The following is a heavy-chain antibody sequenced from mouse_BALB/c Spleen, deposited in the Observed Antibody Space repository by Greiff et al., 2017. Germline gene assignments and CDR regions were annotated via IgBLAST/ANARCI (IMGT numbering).Heavy chain of an antibody. CDR1: GYAFSSSW. CDR3: ARGGELGLPAY. V-gene: IGHV1-82*01. D-gene: IGHD3-1*01. CDR2: IYPGDGDT. J-gene: IGHJ3*01. Sequence: VQLQQSGPELVKPGASVKISCKASGYAFSSSWMNWVKQRPGQGLEWIGRIYPGDGDTNYNGKFKGKATLTADKSSSTAYMQLSSLTSVDSAVYFCARGGELGLPAYWGQGTLVTVSA.